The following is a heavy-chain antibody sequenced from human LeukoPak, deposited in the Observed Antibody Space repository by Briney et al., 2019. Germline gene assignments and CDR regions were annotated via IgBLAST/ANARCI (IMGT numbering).Heavy chain of an antibody. V-gene: IGHV3-21*01. CDR1: GFTFSSYS. CDR3: ARDLLWFGELFVP. J-gene: IGHJ5*02. CDR2: ISSSSSYI. D-gene: IGHD3-10*01. Sequence: GGSLRLSCAASGFTFSSYSMNWVRQARGKGLEWVSSISSSSSYIYYADSVKGRFTISRDNAKNSLYLQMNSLRAEDTAVYYCARDLLWFGELFVPWGQGTLVTVSS.